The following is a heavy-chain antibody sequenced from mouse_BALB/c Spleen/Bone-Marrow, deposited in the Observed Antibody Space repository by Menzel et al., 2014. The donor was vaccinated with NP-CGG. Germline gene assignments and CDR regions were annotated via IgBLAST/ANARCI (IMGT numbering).Heavy chain of an antibody. J-gene: IGHJ2*01. Sequence: VKLQESGSVLVRPGASVKLSCKASGYTFTNSWIHWAKQRPGQGLEWIGEIHPNSGNTNFNEKFKVKATLTVDASSSTAYVDLSSLTAEDSAVYYCARHHRYAYYFDYWGQGTNLTVSS. CDR3: ARHHRYAYYFDY. CDR1: GYTFTNSW. CDR2: IHPNSGNT. D-gene: IGHD2-14*01. V-gene: IGHV1S130*01.